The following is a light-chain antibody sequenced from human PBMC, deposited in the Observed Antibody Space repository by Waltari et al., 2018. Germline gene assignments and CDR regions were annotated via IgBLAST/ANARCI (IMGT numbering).Light chain of an antibody. CDR3: QQLDFYPIT. V-gene: IGKV1-9*01. J-gene: IGKJ5*01. CDR1: QGIGSH. Sequence: IQLTQPPSSLSASVGDRVTITCRASQGIGSHLAWYQQKPGKAPTLLIYAAVILQSGVPSRFSGSGSGTDFTLTISSLQPEDFATYYCQQLDFYPITFGQGTRLEIK. CDR2: AAV.